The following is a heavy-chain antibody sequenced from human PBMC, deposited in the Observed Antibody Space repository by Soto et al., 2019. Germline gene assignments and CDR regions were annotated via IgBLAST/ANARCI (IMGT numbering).Heavy chain of an antibody. CDR1: VGSISSGGYY. CDR2: IYYSGST. CDR3: ERSRYYYGSGSDCFDV. D-gene: IGHD3-10*01. V-gene: IGHV4-31*02. J-gene: IGHJ5*01. Sequence: TLSLTWTVSVGSISSGGYYWSWIRQRPGKGLEWIGYIYYSGSTYYNPSLKSRVTISVETSKNQCSLKLSSVTAADTAVYYCERSRYYYGSGSDCFDVWVHGTLVTGS.